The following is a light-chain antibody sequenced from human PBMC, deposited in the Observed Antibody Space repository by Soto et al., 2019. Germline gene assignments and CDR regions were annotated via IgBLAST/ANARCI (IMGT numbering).Light chain of an antibody. V-gene: IGKV3-20*01. J-gene: IGKJ5*01. CDR1: QAVYSSL. CDR3: QQYGNAPIT. CDR2: GAS. Sequence: EIVLTQYPDTLSLSPGEGATLSCRATQAVYSSLLAWYQQKPGQAPRLLIYGASSRATGIPDRFSGSGSGTDFTLSISRLEVEDFAVYHCQQYGNAPITFGQGTRLEIK.